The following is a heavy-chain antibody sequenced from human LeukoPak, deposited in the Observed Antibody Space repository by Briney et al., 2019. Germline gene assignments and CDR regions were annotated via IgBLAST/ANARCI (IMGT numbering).Heavy chain of an antibody. CDR3: AGQEYSSSPDY. CDR1: GFTVSSNY. CDR2: IYSGGST. V-gene: IGHV3-66*02. Sequence: GGSLRLSCVASGFTVSSNYMSWARQAPGKGLEWASIIYSGGSTYYADSVKGRFTISRDNSKNTLYLQMNSLRPEDTAVYYCAGQEYSSSPDYWGQGTLVTVSS. D-gene: IGHD6-6*01. J-gene: IGHJ4*02.